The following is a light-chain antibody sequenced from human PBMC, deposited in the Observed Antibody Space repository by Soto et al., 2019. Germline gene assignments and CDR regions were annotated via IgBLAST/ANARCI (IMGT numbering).Light chain of an antibody. CDR3: SSYVSSNTYV. Sequence: QSALTQPASVSGSPGQSITISCTGTSSDIGGYNYVSWYQQYPGKAPKLVIFEVSDRPSGVSNRFSGSKSANTASLTISGLQAEDEADYYCSSYVSSNTYVFGTGTKVTVL. V-gene: IGLV2-14*01. J-gene: IGLJ1*01. CDR2: EVS. CDR1: SSDIGGYNY.